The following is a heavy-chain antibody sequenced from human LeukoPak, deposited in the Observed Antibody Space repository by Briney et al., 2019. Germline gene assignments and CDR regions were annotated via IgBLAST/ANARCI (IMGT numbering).Heavy chain of an antibody. CDR2: IYYSGST. D-gene: IGHD2-15*01. J-gene: IGHJ6*04. V-gene: IGHV4-31*03. Sequence: SQTLSLTCTVSGGSISSGGYYWSWIRQHPGKGLEWIGYIYYSGSTNYNPSLKSRVTISVDTSKNQFSLKLSSVTAADTAVYYCARDQVVVAAPNYYYYGMDVWGKGTTVTVSS. CDR3: ARDQVVVAAPNYYYYGMDV. CDR1: GGSISSGGYY.